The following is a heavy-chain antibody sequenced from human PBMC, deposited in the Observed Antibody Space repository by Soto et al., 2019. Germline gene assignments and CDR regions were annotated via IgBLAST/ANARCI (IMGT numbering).Heavy chain of an antibody. Sequence: QVQLQESGPGLVKPSQTLSLTCTVSGGSISSGDYYWSWIRQPPGKGLEWIGYIYYSGSTYYNPSLTSRVTISVDTSKNQFSLKLSSVTAADTAVYYCAREKLNSYYGSGSYPYYYYGMDVWGQGTTVTVSS. D-gene: IGHD3-10*01. V-gene: IGHV4-30-4*01. J-gene: IGHJ6*02. CDR2: IYYSGST. CDR3: AREKLNSYYGSGSYPYYYYGMDV. CDR1: GGSISSGDYY.